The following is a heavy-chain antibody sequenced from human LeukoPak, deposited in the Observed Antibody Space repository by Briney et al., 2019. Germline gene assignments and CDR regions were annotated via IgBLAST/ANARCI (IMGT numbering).Heavy chain of an antibody. CDR2: ISSSTGTI. CDR3: ARGSGSSWYFYFDF. V-gene: IGHV3-48*01. CDR1: GFTFNSYS. Sequence: GGSLRLSCAASGFTFNSYSMNWVRQAPGKGLEWVSYISSSTGTIYYADSVKGRFTISRDNDKNSLYLQMNSLRAEDTAVYYCARGSGSSWYFYFDFWGQGTLVTVSS. J-gene: IGHJ4*02. D-gene: IGHD6-13*01.